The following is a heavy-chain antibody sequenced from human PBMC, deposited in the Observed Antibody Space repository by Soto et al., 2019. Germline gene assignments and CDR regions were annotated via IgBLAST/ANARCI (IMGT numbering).Heavy chain of an antibody. CDR3: ARVSTPSIDY. D-gene: IGHD2-15*01. CDR2: IRNKANSYTT. V-gene: IGHV3-72*01. Sequence: EVQLVESGGDLVQPGGSLRLSCAASGFTFSDHYMDWVRQAPGKGLEWVGRIRNKANSYTTEYAASVKGRFTISRDDSKNSLYLQMNSLKTEDTAVYYCARVSTPSIDYWGQGTLVTVSS. J-gene: IGHJ4*02. CDR1: GFTFSDHY.